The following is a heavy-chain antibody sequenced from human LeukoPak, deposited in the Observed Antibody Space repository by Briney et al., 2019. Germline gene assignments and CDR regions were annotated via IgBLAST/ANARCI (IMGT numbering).Heavy chain of an antibody. CDR1: GESFSGYY. CDR3: ASRAAVQLPFDY. D-gene: IGHD5-24*01. CDR2: INHSGST. Sequence: SETLSLTCAVYGESFSGYYWSWIRQPPGKGLEWIGEINHSGSTNYNPSLKSRVTISVDTSKNQFSLKLSSVTAADTAVYYCASRAAVQLPFDYWGQGTLVTVSS. J-gene: IGHJ4*02. V-gene: IGHV4-34*01.